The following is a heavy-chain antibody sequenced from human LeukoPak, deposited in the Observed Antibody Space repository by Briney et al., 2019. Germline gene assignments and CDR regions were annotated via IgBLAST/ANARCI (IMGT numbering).Heavy chain of an antibody. V-gene: IGHV1-24*01. D-gene: IGHD6-6*01. CDR2: FDPEDGET. CDR1: GYTLTELS. CDR3: AQPSWDSSSSGFDY. Sequence: ASVKVSCKVSGYTLTELSMHWVRQAPGKGLEWMGGFDPEDGETTYAQKFQGRVTMTEDTSTDTAYMELSSLRSEDTAVYYCAQPSWDSSSSGFDYWGRGTLVTVSS. J-gene: IGHJ4*02.